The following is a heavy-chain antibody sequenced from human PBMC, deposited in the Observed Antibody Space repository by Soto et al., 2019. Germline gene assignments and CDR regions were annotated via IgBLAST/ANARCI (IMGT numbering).Heavy chain of an antibody. CDR3: ATGGSGYFTY. CDR2: IKSDGSYT. Sequence: EVQLVESGGGLVQPGGSLRLSCAASGFTFNTYWMQWVRQALGKGLVWVSRIKSDGSYTNYADSVKGRFTISRDNAKNTLFLQMNSLGAEDTAVYYCATGGSGYFTYWGQGTLVTVSS. V-gene: IGHV3-74*01. D-gene: IGHD3-22*01. CDR1: GFTFNTYW. J-gene: IGHJ4*02.